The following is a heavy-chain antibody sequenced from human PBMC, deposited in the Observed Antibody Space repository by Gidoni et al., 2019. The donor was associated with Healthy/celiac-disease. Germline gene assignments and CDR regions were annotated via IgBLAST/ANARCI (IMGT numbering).Heavy chain of an antibody. CDR1: GSTLPELS. CDR3: ATGDSSGWYDGYFQH. CDR2: FDPEDGET. V-gene: IGHV1-24*01. D-gene: IGHD6-19*01. J-gene: IGHJ1*01. Sequence: QVQLVQSGAEVKKPGASVKVSCKVSGSTLPELSMHWVRQAPGNGLEWMGGFDPEDGETIYAQKFQGRVTMTEDTSTDPAYMELSSLRSEDTAVYYCATGDSSGWYDGYFQHWGQGTLVTVSS.